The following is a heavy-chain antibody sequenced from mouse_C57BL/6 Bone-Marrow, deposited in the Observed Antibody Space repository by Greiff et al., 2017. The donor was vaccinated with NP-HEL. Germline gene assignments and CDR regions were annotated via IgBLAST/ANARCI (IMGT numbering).Heavy chain of an antibody. CDR2: ISSGGSYT. V-gene: IGHV5-6*01. J-gene: IGHJ4*01. D-gene: IGHD2-4*01. CDR1: GFTFSSYG. CDR3: ARYYDYDGAYAMDY. Sequence: EVKLQESGGDLVKPGGSLKLSCAASGFTFSSYGMSWVRQTPDKRLEWVATISSGGSYTYYPDSVKGRFTISRDNAKNTLYLQMSSLKSEDTAMYYCARYYDYDGAYAMDYWGQGTSVTVSS.